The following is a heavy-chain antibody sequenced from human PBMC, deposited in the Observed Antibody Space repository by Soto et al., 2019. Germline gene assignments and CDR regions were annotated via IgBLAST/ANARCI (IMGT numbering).Heavy chain of an antibody. V-gene: IGHV3-23*01. CDR1: GFFFSSYT. Sequence: EVQLLESGGGLVQPGGSLRLSCVGSGFFFSSYTMTWVRQAPGKGLEWVSSFSATSENTYYADSVRGRFTISRDNSKNPVLLQMNSLTAEDTAMYYCAKARDQQWVRLPFDYWGQGILVIVSS. CDR2: FSATSENT. D-gene: IGHD6-19*01. CDR3: AKARDQQWVRLPFDY. J-gene: IGHJ4*02.